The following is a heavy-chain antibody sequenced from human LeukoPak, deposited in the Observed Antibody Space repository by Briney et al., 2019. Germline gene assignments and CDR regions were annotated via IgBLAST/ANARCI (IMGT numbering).Heavy chain of an antibody. J-gene: IGHJ4*02. Sequence: ASVKVSCMVCRYTLPELSMHCLRQAPGKGLEWMGGFDPEDGETIYAQKFQGRVTMTEDTSTDTAYMELSSLRSEDTAVYYCATEDWAYSGKKGIGYWGQGTLVTVSS. CDR2: FDPEDGET. D-gene: IGHD4-23*01. CDR1: RYTLPELS. V-gene: IGHV1-24*01. CDR3: ATEDWAYSGKKGIGY.